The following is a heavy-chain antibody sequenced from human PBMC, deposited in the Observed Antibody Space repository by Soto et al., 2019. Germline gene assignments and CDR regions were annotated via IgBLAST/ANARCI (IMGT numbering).Heavy chain of an antibody. CDR2: INHSGST. J-gene: IGHJ4*02. V-gene: IGHV4-34*01. Sequence: SETLSLTCAVYGGSFSGYYWSWIRQPPGKGLEWIGEINHSGSTNYNPSLKSRVTISVDTSKNQFSLKLSSVTAADTAVYYCARRGRIAAGRGFDYWGQGTLVTVSS. D-gene: IGHD6-13*01. CDR3: ARRGRIAAGRGFDY. CDR1: GGSFSGYY.